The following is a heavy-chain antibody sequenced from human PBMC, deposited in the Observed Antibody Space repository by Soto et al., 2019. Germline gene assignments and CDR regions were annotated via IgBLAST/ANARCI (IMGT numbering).Heavy chain of an antibody. V-gene: IGHV4-4*02. CDR3: ASITVTTNAFDI. CDR1: GGYISSSNW. D-gene: IGHD4-4*01. Sequence: SETLSLTCAVSGGYISSSNWWSWVRQPPGKGLEWIGEIDHSGITNYNPSLKSRVTISVDKSKNQFSLKLSSVTAADTAVNYCASITVTTNAFDIWGQGTMVT. CDR2: IDHSGIT. J-gene: IGHJ3*02.